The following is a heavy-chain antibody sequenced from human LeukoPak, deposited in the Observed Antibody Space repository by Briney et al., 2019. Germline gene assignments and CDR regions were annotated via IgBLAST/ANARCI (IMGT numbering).Heavy chain of an antibody. D-gene: IGHD1-26*01. CDR2: INHRGST. CDR3: ARINSAPDF. CDR1: GGSFRSYY. J-gene: IGHJ4*02. Sequence: PSETLSLTCVVYGGSFRSYYWSWIRQTPGKGLEWIGEINHRGSTNYNPSLKSRVNLSVDTSKTQFSLQLSSVTAADTAVYYCARINSAPDFWGQGTLVTVSS. V-gene: IGHV4-34*01.